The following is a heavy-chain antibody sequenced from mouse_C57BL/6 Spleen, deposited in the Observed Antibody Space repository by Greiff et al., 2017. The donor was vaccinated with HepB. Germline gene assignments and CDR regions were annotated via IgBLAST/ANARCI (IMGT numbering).Heavy chain of an antibody. CDR1: GYTFTSYW. J-gene: IGHJ2*01. D-gene: IGHD1-1*01. CDR2: IYPGSGST. V-gene: IGHV1-55*01. CDR3: ARPNYYGSSYGEYYFDY. Sequence: VQLQQSGAELVKPGASVKMSCKASGYTFTSYWITWVKQRPGQGLEWIGDIYPGSGSTNYNEKFKSKATLTVDTSSSTAYMQLSSLTSEDSAVYYCARPNYYGSSYGEYYFDYWGQGTTLTVSS.